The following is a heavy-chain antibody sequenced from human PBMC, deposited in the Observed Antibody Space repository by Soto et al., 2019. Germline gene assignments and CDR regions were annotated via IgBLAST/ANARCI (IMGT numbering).Heavy chain of an antibody. CDR1: GYTFTSYY. CDR3: ARDRGGYSYGTYRDYYYYGMDV. J-gene: IGHJ6*02. Sequence: ASVKVSCKASGYTFTSYYMHWVRQAPGQGLEWMGIINPSGGSTSYAQKFQGRVTMTRDTSTSTVYMELSSLRSEDTAVYYCARDRGGYSYGTYRDYYYYGMDVWGQGTTVTVSS. D-gene: IGHD5-18*01. V-gene: IGHV1-46*01. CDR2: INPSGGST.